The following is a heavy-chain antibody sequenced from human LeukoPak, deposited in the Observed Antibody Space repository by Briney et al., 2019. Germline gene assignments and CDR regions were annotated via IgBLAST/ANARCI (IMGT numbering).Heavy chain of an antibody. V-gene: IGHV5-51*01. CDR1: GYNFPNYW. Sequence: GESLKISCKASGYNFPNYWIAWVRQMPGKGLELMGIIYPGDSDTRYSPSFQGQVTISADKSITTAYLQWSSLKASDSAMYYCTRRRYGDGYNWIDPWGQGTLVTVSS. D-gene: IGHD4-17*01. J-gene: IGHJ5*02. CDR3: TRRRYGDGYNWIDP. CDR2: IYPGDSDT.